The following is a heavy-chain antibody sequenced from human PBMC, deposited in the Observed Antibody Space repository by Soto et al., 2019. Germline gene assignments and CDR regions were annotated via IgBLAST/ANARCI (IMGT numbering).Heavy chain of an antibody. CDR3: AHSALEMAPATFDY. CDR2: IYWDDDK. D-gene: IGHD3-16*01. CDR1: GFSLSTSGVG. V-gene: IGHV2-5*02. J-gene: IGHJ4*02. Sequence: QITLKESGPTLVKPTQTLTLTCTFSGFSLSTSGVGVGWIRQPPGKALEWLALIYWDDDKRYSPSLKSRLTITTDTSKNQVVLTMTNMDPVDTATYYCAHSALEMAPATFDYWGQGTLVTVSS.